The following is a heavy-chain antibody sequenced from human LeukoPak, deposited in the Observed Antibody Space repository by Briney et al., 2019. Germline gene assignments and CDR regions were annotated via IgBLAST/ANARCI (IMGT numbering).Heavy chain of an antibody. J-gene: IGHJ4*02. D-gene: IGHD3-22*01. Sequence: PSETLSLTCAVYGGSFSGYYWSWIRQPPGKGLEWIGYIYYSGSTNYNPSLNSRVTISVDTSKNQFSLKLSSVTAADTAVYYCARDGVTSSGYWGIDYWGQGTLVTVSS. V-gene: IGHV4-59*01. CDR2: IYYSGST. CDR1: GGSFSGYY. CDR3: ARDGVTSSGYWGIDY.